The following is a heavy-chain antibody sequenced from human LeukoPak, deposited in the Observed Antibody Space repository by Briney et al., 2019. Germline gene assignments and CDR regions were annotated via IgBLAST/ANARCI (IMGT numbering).Heavy chain of an antibody. CDR2: INAGNGNT. D-gene: IGHD3-10*01. V-gene: IGHV1-3*01. CDR3: ARDRRMVRGSSHYFQH. CDR1: GYTFTSYA. J-gene: IGHJ1*01. Sequence: AASVKVSCKASGYTFTSYAMHWVRQAPGQRLEWMGWINAGNGNTKYSQKFQGRVTITRDTSASTAYMELSSPRSEDTAVYYCARDRRMVRGSSHYFQHWGQGTLVTVSS.